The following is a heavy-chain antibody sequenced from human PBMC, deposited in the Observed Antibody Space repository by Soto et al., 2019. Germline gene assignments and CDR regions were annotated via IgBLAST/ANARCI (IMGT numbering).Heavy chain of an antibody. Sequence: PSETLSLTCDVSGGSISSGSYSWSWIRQPPGKGLEWIGYIYHSGPTYSNPSLNSRVTISVDRSKNPFSLKLSSVTAADTAVYYCARAPGITPYSYGMDVWGQGTTVTAP. D-gene: IGHD1-7*01. CDR1: GGSISSGSYS. CDR3: ARAPGITPYSYGMDV. CDR2: IYHSGPT. V-gene: IGHV4-30-2*01. J-gene: IGHJ6*02.